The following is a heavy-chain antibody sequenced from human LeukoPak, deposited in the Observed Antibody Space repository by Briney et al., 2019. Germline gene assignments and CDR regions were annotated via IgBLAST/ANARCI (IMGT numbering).Heavy chain of an antibody. D-gene: IGHD3-22*01. CDR2: IIPIFGTA. V-gene: IGHV1-69*01. J-gene: IGHJ4*02. CDR1: GGTFSSYA. CDR3: ARDEKTRYYYDSSGYYYD. Sequence: GASVKISCKASGGTFSSYAISWVRQAPGQGLEWMGGIIPIFGTANYAQKFQGRVTITAGESTSTAYMELSSLRSEDTAVYYCARDEKTRYYYDSSGYYYDWGQGTLVTVSS.